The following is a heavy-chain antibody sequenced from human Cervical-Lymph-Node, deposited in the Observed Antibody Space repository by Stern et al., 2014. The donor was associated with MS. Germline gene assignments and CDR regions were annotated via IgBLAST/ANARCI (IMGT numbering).Heavy chain of an antibody. CDR2: ISAYNGNT. CDR1: GYTFTSYG. J-gene: IGHJ4*02. V-gene: IGHV1-18*01. CDR3: ARWAYSSPAGFDY. Sequence: VQLEESGAEVKKPGASVKVSCKASGYTFTSYGISWVRQAPGQGLEWMTLISAYNGNTNSAQKFQGSVTMTTDTSTSPAYMELRSLRSDDTAVYCGARWAYSSPAGFDYWGQGTLVTVSS. D-gene: IGHD6-19*01.